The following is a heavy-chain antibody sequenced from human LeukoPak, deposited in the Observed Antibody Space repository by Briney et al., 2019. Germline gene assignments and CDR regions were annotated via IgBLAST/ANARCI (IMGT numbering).Heavy chain of an antibody. Sequence: TGGSLRLSCAASGFTFSSYAMSWVRQAPGKGLEWVSGISAGGGSTYYADSVKGRFTISRDNSKNTLYLQFNSLRAEDTAVYYCAKDRGNYYDSPRFDPWGQGTLVTVSS. V-gene: IGHV3-23*01. CDR1: GFTFSSYA. CDR2: ISAGGGST. J-gene: IGHJ5*02. CDR3: AKDRGNYYDSPRFDP. D-gene: IGHD3-22*01.